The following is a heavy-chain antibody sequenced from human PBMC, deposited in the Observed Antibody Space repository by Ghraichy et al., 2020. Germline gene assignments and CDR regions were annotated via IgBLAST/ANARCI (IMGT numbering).Heavy chain of an antibody. V-gene: IGHV4-39*01. Sequence: SQTLSLTCTVSGGSISSSSYYWGWIRQPPGKGLEWIGSIYYSGSTYYNPSLKSRVTISVDTSKNQFSLKLSSVTAADTAVYYCARQVGIVGATKKGFDYWGQGTLVTVSS. J-gene: IGHJ4*02. CDR1: GGSISSSSYY. CDR2: IYYSGST. D-gene: IGHD1-26*01. CDR3: ARQVGIVGATKKGFDY.